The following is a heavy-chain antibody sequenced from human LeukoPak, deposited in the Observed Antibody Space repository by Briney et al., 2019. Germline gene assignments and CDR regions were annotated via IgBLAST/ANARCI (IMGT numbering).Heavy chain of an antibody. Sequence: GESLKISCKGSGYSFTSYWIGWVRQMPGKGLEWMGIIYPGDSDTRYSPSFQGQVTISADKSISTAYLQWSSLKASDTAMYYCARQSPAYYYDSSGYYYFHYWGQGTLVTVSS. CDR3: ARQSPAYYYDSSGYYYFHY. CDR2: IYPGDSDT. D-gene: IGHD3-22*01. CDR1: GYSFTSYW. V-gene: IGHV5-51*01. J-gene: IGHJ4*02.